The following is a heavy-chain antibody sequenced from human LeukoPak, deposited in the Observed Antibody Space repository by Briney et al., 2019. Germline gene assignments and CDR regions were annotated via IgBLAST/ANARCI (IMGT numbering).Heavy chain of an antibody. CDR3: AREGQEWFPFDY. CDR2: ISYDGSNK. V-gene: IGHV3-30-3*01. D-gene: IGHD3-3*01. J-gene: IGHJ4*02. Sequence: SGGSLRLSCAASGFTFSDYYMTWIRQAPGKGLEWVAVISYDGSNKYYADSVKGRFTISRDNSKNTLYLQMNSLRAEDTAVYYCAREGQEWFPFDYWGQGTLVTVSS. CDR1: GFTFSDYY.